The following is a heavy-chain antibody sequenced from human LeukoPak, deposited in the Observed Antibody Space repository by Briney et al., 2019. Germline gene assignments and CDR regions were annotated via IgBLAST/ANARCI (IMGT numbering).Heavy chain of an antibody. CDR3: ARGGTAAIGLNVFDY. V-gene: IGHV3-48*01. CDR2: ISSSSSTI. J-gene: IGHJ4*02. D-gene: IGHD2-2*01. Sequence: GGSLRLSCAASGFTFSSYSMNWVRQAPGKGLEWVSYISSSSSTIYYAVSVKGRFTISRDNAKNSLYLQMNSLRAEDTAVYYCARGGTAAIGLNVFDYWGQGILVTVSS. CDR1: GFTFSSYS.